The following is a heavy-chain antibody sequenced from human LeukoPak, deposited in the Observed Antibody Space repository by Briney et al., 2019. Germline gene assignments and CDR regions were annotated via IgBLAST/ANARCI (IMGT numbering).Heavy chain of an antibody. J-gene: IGHJ4*02. V-gene: IGHV3-33*08. CDR1: GFTFSSYA. D-gene: IGHD6-19*01. Sequence: GGSLRLSCAASGFTFSSYAMSWVRQAPGKGLEWVAVIWYDGSNKYYADSVKGRFTISRDNSKNTLYLQMNSLRAEDTAVYYCARDFQSVAGLDYWGQGTLVTVS. CDR2: IWYDGSNK. CDR3: ARDFQSVAGLDY.